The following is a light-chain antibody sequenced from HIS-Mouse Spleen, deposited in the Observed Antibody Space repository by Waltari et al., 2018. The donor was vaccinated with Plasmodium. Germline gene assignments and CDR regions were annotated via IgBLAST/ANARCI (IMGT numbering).Light chain of an antibody. Sequence: SYELTQPPSVPVSPGQRARITCSGHTFPKKYAYWYQQKSGQAPVLVIYEDSKRPTGIPEGFSGSSSGTMATLTISGAQVEDEADYYCYSTDSSGNHRVFGGGTKLTVL. CDR2: EDS. CDR3: YSTDSSGNHRV. J-gene: IGLJ3*02. CDR1: TFPKKY. V-gene: IGLV3-10*01.